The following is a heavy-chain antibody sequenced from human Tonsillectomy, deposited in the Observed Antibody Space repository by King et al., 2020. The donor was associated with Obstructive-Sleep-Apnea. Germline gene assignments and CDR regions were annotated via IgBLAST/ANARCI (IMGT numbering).Heavy chain of an antibody. CDR3: AREASLAPAFDI. V-gene: IGHV3-7*01. D-gene: IGHD3-16*01. Sequence: QLVQSGGGLVQPGGSLRLSCADSGFTFSRYWLSWVRQAPGKGLEWVGNIKQDESEKHYVDSVRGRFTISRDNAKSSLFLQMNSLRAEDTAVYYCAREASLAPAFDIWGQGTLVTVSS. J-gene: IGHJ3*02. CDR1: GFTFSRYW. CDR2: IKQDESEK.